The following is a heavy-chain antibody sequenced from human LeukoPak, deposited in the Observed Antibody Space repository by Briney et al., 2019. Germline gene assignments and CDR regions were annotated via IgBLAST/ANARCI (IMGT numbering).Heavy chain of an antibody. Sequence: SETLSLTCTVSGGSISSYYWSWIRQPPGKGLEWIGYIYYSGSTNYNPSLKSRVTISVDTSKNQFSLKLSSVTAADTAVYYCARGVSSNWYGYNWFDPWGQGTLVTVSS. CDR2: IYYSGST. CDR3: ARGVSSNWYGYNWFDP. J-gene: IGHJ5*02. V-gene: IGHV4-59*01. D-gene: IGHD6-13*01. CDR1: GGSISSYY.